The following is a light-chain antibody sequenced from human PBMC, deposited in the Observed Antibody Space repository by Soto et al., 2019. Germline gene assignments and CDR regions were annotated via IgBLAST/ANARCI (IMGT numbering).Light chain of an antibody. CDR1: SSDIGSNT. V-gene: IGLV1-44*01. CDR3: ASWDDSRKWV. CDR2: GNR. J-gene: IGLJ3*02. Sequence: QSVLTQPPSVSGTPGQTVGISCSGGSSDIGSNTVNWYQQLPGTAPKLLIYGNRQRPSGVPARFSGSKSGTSASLAISGLQSEDEAEDYCASWDDSRKWVFGGGTKLTVL.